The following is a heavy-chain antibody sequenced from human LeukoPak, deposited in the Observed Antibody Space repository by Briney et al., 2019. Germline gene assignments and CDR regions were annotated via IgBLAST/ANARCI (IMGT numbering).Heavy chain of an antibody. Sequence: ASVKVSCKVSGYTLTELSMHWVRQAPGKGLEWVSVIYSGGSTYYADSVKGRFTISRDNSKNTLYLQMNSLRAEDTAVYYCARSRSSWHGNALYYFDYWGQGTLVTVSS. V-gene: IGHV3-66*02. CDR1: GYTLTELS. CDR3: ARSRSSWHGNALYYFDY. CDR2: IYSGGST. J-gene: IGHJ4*02. D-gene: IGHD6-13*01.